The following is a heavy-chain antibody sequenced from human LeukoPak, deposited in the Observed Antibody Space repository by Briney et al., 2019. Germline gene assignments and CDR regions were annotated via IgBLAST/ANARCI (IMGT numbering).Heavy chain of an antibody. CDR3: ASEGPCGGDCYHDY. J-gene: IGHJ4*02. V-gene: IGHV4-38-2*01. Sequence: PSETLSLTCAVSGYSISSGYYWGWIRQPPGKGLEWIGSIYHSGGTYYNPSLKSRVTISVDTSKNQFSLKLSSVTAADTAVYYCASEGPCGGDCYHDYWGQGTLVTVSS. CDR2: IYHSGGT. D-gene: IGHD2-21*01. CDR1: GYSISSGYY.